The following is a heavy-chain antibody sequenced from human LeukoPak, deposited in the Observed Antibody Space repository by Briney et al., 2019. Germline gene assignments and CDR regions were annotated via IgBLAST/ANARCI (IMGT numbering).Heavy chain of an antibody. CDR3: ARDPPHDSSGALDY. CDR2: ISSSGSTI. D-gene: IGHD3-22*01. J-gene: IGHJ4*02. V-gene: IGHV3-48*03. Sequence: GGSLRLSCAASGFNFDDYGMSWVRQAPGKGLEWVSYISSSGSTIYYADSVKGRFTISRDNAKNSLYLQMNSLRAEDTAVYYCARDPPHDSSGALDYWGQGTLVTVSS. CDR1: GFNFDDYG.